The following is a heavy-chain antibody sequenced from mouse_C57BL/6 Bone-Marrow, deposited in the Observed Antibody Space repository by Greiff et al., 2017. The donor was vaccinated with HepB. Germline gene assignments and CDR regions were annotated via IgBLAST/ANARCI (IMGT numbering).Heavy chain of an antibody. CDR3: AREGDSNYFDC. CDR2: IHPNSGST. CDR1: GYTFTSYW. V-gene: IGHV1-64*01. D-gene: IGHD2-5*01. J-gene: IGHJ2*01. Sequence: QVQLQQPGAELVKPGASVKLSCKVSGYTFTSYWTHWVKQRPGQGLEWIGMIHPNSGSTNYNEKFKSKATLTVDKSSSTAYMQLSSLTSEDSAVYCCAREGDSNYFDCWGQGTTLAVSS.